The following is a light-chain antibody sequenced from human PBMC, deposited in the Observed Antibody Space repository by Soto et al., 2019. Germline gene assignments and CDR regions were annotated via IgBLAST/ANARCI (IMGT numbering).Light chain of an antibody. J-gene: IGKJ1*01. CDR3: QQYNSYPET. CDR1: QTISGW. V-gene: IGKV1-5*01. Sequence: DIPMTQSPSTLSASVGDRVTITCRASQTISGWLAWYQQKPGKAPNLLIYDASTLESGVPSRFSGSGFGTEFTLTISSLNPDDFATYYCQQYNSYPETFGQGTKVEIK. CDR2: DAS.